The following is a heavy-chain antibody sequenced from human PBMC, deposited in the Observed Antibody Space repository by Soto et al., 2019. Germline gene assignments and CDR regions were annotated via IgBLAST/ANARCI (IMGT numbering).Heavy chain of an antibody. CDR3: ARQGLAVAGNTFDI. J-gene: IGHJ3*02. CDR2: IYYTGST. D-gene: IGHD6-19*01. CDR1: GGSISSSSYY. Sequence: QLQLQESGPGLVKPSETLSLTCTVSGGSISSSSYYWGWIRQPPGKGLEWIGSIYYTGSTYYNPSLKGRVTIPVDTSKTQCPLKLSSVPAADTAVYYCARQGLAVAGNTFDIWGQGTMVTVSS. V-gene: IGHV4-39*01.